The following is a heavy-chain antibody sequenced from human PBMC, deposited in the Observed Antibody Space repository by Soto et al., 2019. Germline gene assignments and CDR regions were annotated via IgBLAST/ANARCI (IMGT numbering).Heavy chain of an antibody. CDR3: ARWGTVVVPAASYYYDSSGYDY. CDR2: IYPGDSDT. Sequence: GESLKISCKGSGYSFTSYWIGWVRQMPGKGLEWMGIIYPGDSDTRYSPSFQGQVTISADKSISTAYLQWSSLKASDTAMYYCARWGTVVVPAASYYYDSSGYDYWGQGTLVTVSS. J-gene: IGHJ4*02. CDR1: GYSFTSYW. V-gene: IGHV5-51*01. D-gene: IGHD3-22*01.